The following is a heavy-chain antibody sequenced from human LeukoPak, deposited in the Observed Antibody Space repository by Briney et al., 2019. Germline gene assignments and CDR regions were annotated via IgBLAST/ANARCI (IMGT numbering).Heavy chain of an antibody. V-gene: IGHV1-69*01. CDR3: ARPIRLRLDWVVSAFDI. CDR1: GGTFSSYA. D-gene: IGHD3/OR15-3a*01. J-gene: IGHJ3*02. CDR2: IIPIFGTA. Sequence: SVKVSCKASGGTFSSYAISWVRQAPGQGLEWMGGIIPIFGTANYAQKFQGRVTITADESTSTAYMELSSLGSEDTAVYYCARPIRLRLDWVVSAFDIWGQGTMVTVSS.